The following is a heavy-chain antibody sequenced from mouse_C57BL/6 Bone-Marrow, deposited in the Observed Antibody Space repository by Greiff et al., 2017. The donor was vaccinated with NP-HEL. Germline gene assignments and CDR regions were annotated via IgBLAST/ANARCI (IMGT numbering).Heavy chain of an antibody. CDR2: IYPGNSDP. J-gene: IGHJ4*01. Sequence: EVQLQQSGTVLARPGASVKMSCKTSGYTFTSYWMHWVKQRPGQGLEWIGAIYPGNSDPSYNQKVKGKAKLTAVTSASTAYMELSSLTNEDSAVYYCTRSRIYYDYPHYAMDYWGQGTSVTVSS. CDR1: GYTFTSYW. V-gene: IGHV1-5*01. D-gene: IGHD2-4*01. CDR3: TRSRIYYDYPHYAMDY.